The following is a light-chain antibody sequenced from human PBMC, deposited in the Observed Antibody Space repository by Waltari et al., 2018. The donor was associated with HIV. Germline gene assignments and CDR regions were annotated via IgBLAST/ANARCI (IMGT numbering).Light chain of an antibody. Sequence: QSALTQPPSASGSPGQSVPISCTGTSSDVGGYNYVSWYQQHPGKAPKLMIDEVTKRPSGVPDRFSGSKSGNTASLTVSGLQAEDEADYYCSSYAGRVFGTGTKVTVL. J-gene: IGLJ1*01. CDR2: EVT. V-gene: IGLV2-8*01. CDR3: SSYAGRV. CDR1: SSDVGGYNY.